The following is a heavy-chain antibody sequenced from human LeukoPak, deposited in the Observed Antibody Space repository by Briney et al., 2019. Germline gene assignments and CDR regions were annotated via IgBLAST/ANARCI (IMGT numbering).Heavy chain of an antibody. V-gene: IGHV3-23*01. CDR3: AKAIVGYYDSSGYPVDY. D-gene: IGHD3-22*01. CDR1: GFTFSTYA. CDR2: ISGSGGST. J-gene: IGHJ4*02. Sequence: GGSLRLSCAASGFTFSTYAMSWVRQAPGKGLEWVSAISGSGGSTYYADSVKGRFTISRHNSKNTLYLQMNSLRAEDTAVYYCAKAIVGYYDSSGYPVDYWGQGTLVAVSS.